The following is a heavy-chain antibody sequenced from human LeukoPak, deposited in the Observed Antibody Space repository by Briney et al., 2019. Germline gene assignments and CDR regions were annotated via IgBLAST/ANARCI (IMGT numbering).Heavy chain of an antibody. J-gene: IGHJ4*02. CDR1: GYSISSGYY. D-gene: IGHD6-6*01. Sequence: SSETLTLTCGVSGYSISSGYYWGWIRQPPGKGLEWIGSMHHSGSTYYNASLKSRVTISVDTSKNQFSLKLSSVTAADTAVYYCARQIRGSSSPRNFDYWGQGTPVTVSS. CDR3: ARQIRGSSSPRNFDY. V-gene: IGHV4-38-2*01. CDR2: MHHSGST.